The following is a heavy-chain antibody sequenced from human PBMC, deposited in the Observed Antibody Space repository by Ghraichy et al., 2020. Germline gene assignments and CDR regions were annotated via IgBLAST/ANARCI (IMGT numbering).Heavy chain of an antibody. V-gene: IGHV1-46*03. CDR3: ARVSSGLRRPSTAFDI. Sequence: ASVKVSCKASGYTFTSYYMHWVRQAAGQGLEWMGIINPSGGSTSYAQKFQGRVTMTRDTSTSTVYMELSSLRSEDTAVYYCARVSSGLRRPSTAFDIWGQGTMVTVSS. CDR1: GYTFTSYY. J-gene: IGHJ3*02. D-gene: IGHD6-19*01. CDR2: INPSGGST.